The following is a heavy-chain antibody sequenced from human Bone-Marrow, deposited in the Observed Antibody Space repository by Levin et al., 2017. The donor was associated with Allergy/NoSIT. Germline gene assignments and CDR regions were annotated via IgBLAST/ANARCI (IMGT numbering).Heavy chain of an antibody. Sequence: GGSLRLSCAASGFTISSNYVNWVRQAPGKGLEWVSLISSEDNTYYADSVRGRFTISRDHSRDTLYLQMNILRAEDTAVYYCATSIHYDSLTGSPQDAFDIWGQGTMVTVSS. J-gene: IGHJ3*02. D-gene: IGHD3-9*01. V-gene: IGHV3-53*01. CDR3: ATSIHYDSLTGSPQDAFDI. CDR1: GFTISSNY. CDR2: ISSEDNT.